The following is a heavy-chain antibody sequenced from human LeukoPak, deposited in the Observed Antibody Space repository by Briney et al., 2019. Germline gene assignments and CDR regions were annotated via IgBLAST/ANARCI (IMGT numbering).Heavy chain of an antibody. Sequence: KPSETLSLTCAVSGGSISNNNWWSWVRQTSGKELEWIGEIYHSGSTTNYNPSLKSRVTVSVDTSKNQFSLKLSSVTAADTAVYYCARPHFDWLDYDYWGQGTLVTVSS. D-gene: IGHD3-9*01. J-gene: IGHJ4*02. CDR3: ARPHFDWLDYDY. V-gene: IGHV4-4*02. CDR2: IYHSGSTT. CDR1: GGSISNNNW.